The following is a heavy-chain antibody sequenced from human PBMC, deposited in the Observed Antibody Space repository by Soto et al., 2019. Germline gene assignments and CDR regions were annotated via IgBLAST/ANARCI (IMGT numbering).Heavy chain of an antibody. V-gene: IGHV1-2*02. CDR2: VDPNSGGT. J-gene: IGHJ4*02. CDR1: RYKITCRY. Sequence: GASVKVSCKHSRYKITCRYIHWVRQAPGQGLEWMGWVDPNSGGTKQTQKFQGRLTMTRDTSTGAVYMELYSLRSDDTSVYYCARDNYGPLDYWGQGTLVTV. CDR3: ARDNYGPLDY. D-gene: IGHD3-16*01.